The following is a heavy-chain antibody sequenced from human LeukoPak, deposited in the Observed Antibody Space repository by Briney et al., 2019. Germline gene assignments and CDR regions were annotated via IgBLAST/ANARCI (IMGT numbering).Heavy chain of an antibody. CDR1: GFTFSDYA. CDR2: ISETGGST. J-gene: IGHJ4*02. CDR3: ARATYYYDSSGYYVFYFDN. D-gene: IGHD3-22*01. Sequence: QTGGSLRLSCAASGFTFSDYAMRWVRQAPGKGLEWVSAISETGGSTYYADSVKGRFTISRDNSKNTLYLQMNSLRAEDTAMYYCARATYYYDSSGYYVFYFDNWGQGTLVTVSS. V-gene: IGHV3-23*01.